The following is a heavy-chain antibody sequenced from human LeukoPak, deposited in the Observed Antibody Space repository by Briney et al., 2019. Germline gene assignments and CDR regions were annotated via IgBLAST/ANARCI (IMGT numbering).Heavy chain of an antibody. J-gene: IGHJ4*02. CDR2: ISSSGSTI. D-gene: IGHD3-16*02. V-gene: IGHV3-48*03. CDR3: ARGRYDYVWGSYPHPFDY. Sequence: GGSLRLSCAASGFTFSSYEMNWVRQAPGKGLEWVSYISSSGSTIYYADSVKGRFTISRDNAKNSLYLQMNSLRAEDTAVYYCARGRYDYVWGSYPHPFDYWGQGTLVTVSS. CDR1: GFTFSSYE.